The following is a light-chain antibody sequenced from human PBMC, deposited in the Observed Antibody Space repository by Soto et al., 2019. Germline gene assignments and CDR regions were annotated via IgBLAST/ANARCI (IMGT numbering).Light chain of an antibody. CDR1: QSVSSN. CDR3: QQYNIWPWT. V-gene: IGKV3-15*01. Sequence: EIMMAHSPATVSVSPGERATLSCWASQSVSSNLAWYQQKPGQAPRLLIYDASTRATDMPGRFSGSGSGTEFTLTISSLQSEDFAVYYCQQYNIWPWTSGQGGK. J-gene: IGKJ1*01. CDR2: DAS.